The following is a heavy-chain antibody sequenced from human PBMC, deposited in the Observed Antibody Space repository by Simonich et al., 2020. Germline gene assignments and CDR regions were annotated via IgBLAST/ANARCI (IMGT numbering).Heavy chain of an antibody. J-gene: IGHJ1*01. CDR1: GFTFDDYA. D-gene: IGHD6-13*01. Sequence: EVQLVESGGGLVQPGRSLRLSCAASGFTFDDYAMHWVRQAPGKVLEWVAGISLKSGSIGYADSVKGRFTISRDNAKNSLYLQMNSLRAEDTALYYCAKDVAAAGTEYFQHWGQGTLVTVSS. CDR3: AKDVAAAGTEYFQH. CDR2: ISLKSGSI. V-gene: IGHV3-9*01.